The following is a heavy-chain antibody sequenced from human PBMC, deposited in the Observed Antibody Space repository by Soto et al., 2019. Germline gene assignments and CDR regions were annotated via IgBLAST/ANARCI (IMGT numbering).Heavy chain of an antibody. Sequence: PSETLSLTCTVSGGSISSSSYYWGWIRQPPGKGLEWIGYIYHSGSTYYNPSLKSRVTILVDRSKNQFSLKLSSVTAADTAVYYCARGEVVALGYWGQGTLVTVS. J-gene: IGHJ4*02. CDR1: GGSISSSSYY. CDR2: IYHSGST. V-gene: IGHV4-39*07. CDR3: ARGEVVALGY. D-gene: IGHD2-15*01.